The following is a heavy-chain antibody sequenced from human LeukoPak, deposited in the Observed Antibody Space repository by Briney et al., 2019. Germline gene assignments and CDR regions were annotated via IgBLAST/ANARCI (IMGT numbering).Heavy chain of an antibody. D-gene: IGHD6-19*01. CDR2: VFHSGST. Sequence: SETLSLTCSVSGDSISTNEWWSWVRQPPGKGLEWIGEVFHSGSTNYNPSLKSRVTISIDKTKNQFSLEVTSVTAADTAIYYCARDLAVAGTNYFDFWGQGVLVTVSS. J-gene: IGHJ4*02. CDR3: ARDLAVAGTNYFDF. CDR1: GDSISTNEW. V-gene: IGHV4-4*02.